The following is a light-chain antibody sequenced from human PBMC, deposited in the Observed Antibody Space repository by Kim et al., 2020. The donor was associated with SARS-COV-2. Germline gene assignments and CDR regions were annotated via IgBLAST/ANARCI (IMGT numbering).Light chain of an antibody. J-gene: IGKJ4*01. Sequence: PRQRATHPCRASQNIDTYLAWYRRCPGHAPWLVVYAASNRAPGVPDRFSGSGSGTDFSLTISTLEPEDFSLYFCQRRNSWPPAVTFGGGTKVDFK. V-gene: IGKV3-11*01. CDR1: QNIDTY. CDR3: QRRNSWPPAVT. CDR2: AAS.